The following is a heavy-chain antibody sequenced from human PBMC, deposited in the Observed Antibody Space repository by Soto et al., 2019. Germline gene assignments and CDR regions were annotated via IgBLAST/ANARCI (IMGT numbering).Heavy chain of an antibody. CDR3: ARDQSSGWYGKDSGMDV. Sequence: QVQLVQSGAEVKKPGASVKVSCKASGYTFTNYGISWVRQAPGQGLEWMGWISAYNAYTYYAQTFQGRVTMTIETSTSTTYLELRSLKSNDTAVYYCARDQSSGWYGKDSGMDVWGQGTTVTVSS. CDR1: GYTFTNYG. CDR2: ISAYNAYT. J-gene: IGHJ6*02. V-gene: IGHV1-18*01. D-gene: IGHD6-19*01.